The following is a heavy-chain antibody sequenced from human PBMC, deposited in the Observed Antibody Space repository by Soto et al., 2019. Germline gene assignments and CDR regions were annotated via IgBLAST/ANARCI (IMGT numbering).Heavy chain of an antibody. V-gene: IGHV3-33*01. CDR1: GFTFSSYG. Sequence: GGSLRLSCAASGFTFSSYGMHWVRQAPGKGLEWVAVIWYDGSNKYYADSVKGRFTISRDNSKNTLYLQMNSLRAEDTAVYYCARDGGDLWFGELPMGYFDYWGQGNLVTVSS. J-gene: IGHJ4*02. D-gene: IGHD3-10*01. CDR3: ARDGGDLWFGELPMGYFDY. CDR2: IWYDGSNK.